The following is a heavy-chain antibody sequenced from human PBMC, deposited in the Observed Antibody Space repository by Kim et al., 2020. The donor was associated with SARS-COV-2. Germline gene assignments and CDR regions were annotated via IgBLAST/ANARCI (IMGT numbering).Heavy chain of an antibody. CDR1: GFTFSSYS. CDR3: AREEGYSYGYGYRAFDI. CDR2: ISSSSSYI. V-gene: IGHV3-21*01. Sequence: GGSLRLSCAASGFTFSSYSMNWVRQAPGKGLEWVSSISSSSSYIYYADSVKGRFTISRDNAKNSLYLQMNSLRAEDTAVYYCAREEGYSYGYGYRAFDIWGQGTMVTVSS. D-gene: IGHD5-18*01. J-gene: IGHJ3*02.